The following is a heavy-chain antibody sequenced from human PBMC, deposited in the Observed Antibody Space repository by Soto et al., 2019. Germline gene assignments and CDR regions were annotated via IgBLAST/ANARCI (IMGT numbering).Heavy chain of an antibody. CDR1: GGTFSSYA. CDR3: ASGSSELDY. D-gene: IGHD6-19*01. CDR2: IIPIFGST. Sequence: SVKVSCKASGGTFSSYAISWVRQAPGQGLEWMGGIIPIFGSTSYAQKFQGRVTMTRDTSTSTVYMELSSLRSEDTAVYYCASGSSELDYWGQGTLVTVSS. J-gene: IGHJ4*02. V-gene: IGHV1-69*05.